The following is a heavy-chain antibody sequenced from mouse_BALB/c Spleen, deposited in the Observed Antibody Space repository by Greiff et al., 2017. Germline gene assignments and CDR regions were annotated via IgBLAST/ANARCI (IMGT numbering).Heavy chain of an antibody. CDR3: ARSIHDYDGDAMDY. V-gene: IGHV1-87*01. CDR1: GYTFTSYW. J-gene: IGHJ4*01. D-gene: IGHD2-4*01. CDR2: IYPGDGDT. Sequence: QVQLQQSGAELARPGASVKLSCKASGYTFTSYWMQWVKQRPGQGLEWIGAIYPGDGDTRYTQKFKGKATLTADKSSSTAYMQLSSLASEDSAVYYCARSIHDYDGDAMDYWGQGTSVTVSS.